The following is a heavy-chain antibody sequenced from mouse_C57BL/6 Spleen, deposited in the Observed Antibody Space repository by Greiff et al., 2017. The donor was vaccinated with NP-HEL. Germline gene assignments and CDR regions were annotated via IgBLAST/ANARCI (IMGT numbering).Heavy chain of an antibody. CDR3: ARETLYYGNLDY. CDR2: IYPGDGDT. J-gene: IGHJ2*01. V-gene: IGHV1-82*01. Sequence: VQLQQSGPELVKPGASVKISCKASGYAFSSSWMNWVKQRPGKGLEWIGRIYPGDGDTNYNGKFKGKATLTADKSSSTAYMQLSSLTSEDSAVYCCARETLYYGNLDYWGQGTTLTVSS. D-gene: IGHD2-1*01. CDR1: GYAFSSSW.